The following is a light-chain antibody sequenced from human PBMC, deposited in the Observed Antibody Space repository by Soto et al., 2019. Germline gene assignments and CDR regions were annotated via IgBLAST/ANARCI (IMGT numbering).Light chain of an antibody. CDR2: ATA. Sequence: DIQMTQSPSSLSASVGDRVTITCRASQGISKYIGWFQQKPGKAPKSLIYATARLQSGVPTRFSGSGSGTEFTLTISSLQPEDFATYYCQQYDSYPRTFGQGTKLE. CDR1: QGISKY. CDR3: QQYDSYPRT. J-gene: IGKJ2*01. V-gene: IGKV1-16*01.